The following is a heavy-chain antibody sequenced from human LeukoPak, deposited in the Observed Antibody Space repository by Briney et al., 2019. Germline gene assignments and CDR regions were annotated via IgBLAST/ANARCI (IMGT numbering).Heavy chain of an antibody. D-gene: IGHD2-2*01. J-gene: IGHJ5*02. CDR2: IYYSGST. V-gene: IGHV4-39*01. CDR3: ARHDIVVVPAAIGLNWFDP. Sequence: SETLSLTCTVSGGSISSSSYYWGWIRQPPGKGLGWIGSIYYSGSTYYNPSLKSRVTISVDTSKNQFSLKLSSVTAADTAVYYCARHDIVVVPAAIGLNWFDPWGQGTLVTVSS. CDR1: GGSISSSSYY.